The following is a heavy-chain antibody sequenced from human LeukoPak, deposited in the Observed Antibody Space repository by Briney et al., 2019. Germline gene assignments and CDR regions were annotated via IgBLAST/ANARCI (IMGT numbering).Heavy chain of an antibody. V-gene: IGHV3-21*01. J-gene: IGHJ4*02. CDR1: GFIFNSHS. Sequence: PGRSLRLSCAASGFIFNSHSMNWVRQAPGKGLEWVSSISSTSSYIYYADSVKSRFTISRDNAKNSLYLQMNSLRAEDTAVYYCARGLHFRVYDSSDYYPYWGQGTLVTVSS. CDR3: ARGLHFRVYDSSDYYPY. CDR2: ISSTSSYI. D-gene: IGHD3-22*01.